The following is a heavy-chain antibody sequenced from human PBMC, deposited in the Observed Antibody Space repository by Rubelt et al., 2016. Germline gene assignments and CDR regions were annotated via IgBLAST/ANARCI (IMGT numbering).Heavy chain of an antibody. CDR1: GYTFTSYG. V-gene: IGHV1-18*01. Sequence: QVQLVQSGAEVKKPGASVKVSCKASGYTFTSYGISWVRQAPGQGLEWMGWISAYNGNTNSAQKPQGRVTMTPDTATSTAYSELRSLRSDDTAVYYWARERDDYGDYWGQGTLVTVSA. J-gene: IGHJ4*02. D-gene: IGHD5-24*01. CDR3: ARERDDYGDY. CDR2: ISAYNGNT.